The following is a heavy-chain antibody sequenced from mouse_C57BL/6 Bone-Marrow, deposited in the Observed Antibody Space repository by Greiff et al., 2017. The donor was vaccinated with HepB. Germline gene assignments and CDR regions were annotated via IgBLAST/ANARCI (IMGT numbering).Heavy chain of an antibody. Sequence: QVQLQQPRAELVKPGASVKLSCKASGYTFTSYWMHWVKQRPGQGLEWIGMIHPNSGSTNYNEKFKSKATLTVDKSSSTAYMQLSSLTSEDSAVYYCASPYDYDDERYYYFDYWGQGTTLTVSS. CDR1: GYTFTSYW. J-gene: IGHJ2*01. CDR2: IHPNSGST. D-gene: IGHD2-4*01. CDR3: ASPYDYDDERYYYFDY. V-gene: IGHV1-64*01.